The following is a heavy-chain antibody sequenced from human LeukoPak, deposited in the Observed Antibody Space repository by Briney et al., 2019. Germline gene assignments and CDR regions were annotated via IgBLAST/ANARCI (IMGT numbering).Heavy chain of an antibody. Sequence: ASVKVSCKASGYTFTSYAMHWVRQAPGQRLEWMGWINAGNGNTKYSQKFQGRVTITRDTSASTAYMELSSLRSEDTAVYYCARSSQKRYCSSTSCYGVEDYWGQGTLVTVSS. CDR2: INAGNGNT. V-gene: IGHV1-3*01. J-gene: IGHJ4*02. D-gene: IGHD2-2*01. CDR1: GYTFTSYA. CDR3: ARSSQKRYCSSTSCYGVEDY.